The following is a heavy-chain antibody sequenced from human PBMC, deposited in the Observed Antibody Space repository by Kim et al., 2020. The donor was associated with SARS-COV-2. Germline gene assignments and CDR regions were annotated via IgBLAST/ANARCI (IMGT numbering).Heavy chain of an antibody. D-gene: IGHD2-21*01. Sequence: GGSLRLSCTTSGFTFTGYAMNWVRQTPGKGLEWVSSIDGSDGTTYFADSVKGRFTISRDNAKNTLYLQMSTLRADDTAVYYCVRGGWGSIWDHWGQGTLVPVAS. CDR3: VRGGWGSIWDH. J-gene: IGHJ4*02. CDR1: GFTFTGYA. V-gene: IGHV3-23*01. CDR2: IDGSDGTT.